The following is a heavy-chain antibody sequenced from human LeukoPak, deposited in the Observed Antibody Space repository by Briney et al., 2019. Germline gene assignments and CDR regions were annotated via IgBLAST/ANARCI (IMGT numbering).Heavy chain of an antibody. J-gene: IGHJ4*02. CDR1: GFTFTKHW. V-gene: IGHV3-7*01. D-gene: IGHD1-26*01. CDR2: IREDGGEK. Sequence: AGSLRLSCAATGFTFTKHWMSWVRQSKDKGLECVAKIREDGGEKHYVDSVKGRFTISRDNAKNSLYLQMNNLSVDDTAVYYCARDYRGGWNDYWGQGTLVTVSS. CDR3: ARDYRGGWNDY.